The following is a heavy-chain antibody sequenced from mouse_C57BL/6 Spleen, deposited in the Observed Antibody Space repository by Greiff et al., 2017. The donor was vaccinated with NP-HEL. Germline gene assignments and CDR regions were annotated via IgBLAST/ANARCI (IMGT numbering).Heavy chain of an antibody. CDR2: INPNNGGT. V-gene: IGHV1-18*01. D-gene: IGHD1-1*01. Sequence: EVQLQQSGPELVKPGASVKIPCKASGYTFTDYNMDWVKQSHGKSLEWIGDINPNNGGTIYNQKFKGKATLTVDKSSSTAYMELRSLTSEDTAVYYCAALLRYYAMDYWGQGTSVTVSS. CDR3: AALLRYYAMDY. J-gene: IGHJ4*01. CDR1: GYTFTDYN.